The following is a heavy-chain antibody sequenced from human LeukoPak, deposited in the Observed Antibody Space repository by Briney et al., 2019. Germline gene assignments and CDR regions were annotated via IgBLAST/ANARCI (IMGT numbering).Heavy chain of an antibody. CDR3: ARENQLPSSRMVDY. J-gene: IGHJ4*02. D-gene: IGHD2-2*01. Sequence: ASVKVSCKASGYTFTSYGISWVRRAPGQGLEWMGWISAYNGNTNYAQKLQGRVTMTTDTSTSTAYMELRSLRSDDTAVYYCARENQLPSSRMVDYWGQGTLVTVSS. CDR1: GYTFTSYG. V-gene: IGHV1-18*01. CDR2: ISAYNGNT.